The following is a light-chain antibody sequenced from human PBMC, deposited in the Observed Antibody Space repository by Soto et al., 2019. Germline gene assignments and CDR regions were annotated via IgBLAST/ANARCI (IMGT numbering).Light chain of an antibody. CDR1: SSDVGGYNY. Sequence: QSALTQPASVSGSPGQSINISCTGTSSDVGGYNYVSWYQHSPDRAPKLVIYEVANRPSGVSNRFSGSKSGNTASLTISGLQAEDEATYYCSSFTSTTHCVFGPGTKVTVL. J-gene: IGLJ1*01. CDR3: SSFTSTTHCV. V-gene: IGLV2-14*01. CDR2: EVA.